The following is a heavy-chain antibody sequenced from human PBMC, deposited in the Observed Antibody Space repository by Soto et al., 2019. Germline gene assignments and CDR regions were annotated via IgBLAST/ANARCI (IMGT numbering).Heavy chain of an antibody. CDR3: TAPKVTNPDYYYGADV. V-gene: IGHV1-58*01. D-gene: IGHD2-21*02. Sequence: SVKVSCNSCGFPSSRSALQWVRQARGQRPEWIGWVVVGSGYTNYAQKFQERVTITTDMPTSTVYMELSGLRSDDTGVYYCTAPKVTNPDYYYGADVWGQGTTVTVSS. CDR2: VVVGSGYT. CDR1: GFPSSRSA. J-gene: IGHJ6*02.